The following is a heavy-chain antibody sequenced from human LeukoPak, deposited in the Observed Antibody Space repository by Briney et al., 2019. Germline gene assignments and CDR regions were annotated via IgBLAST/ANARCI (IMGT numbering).Heavy chain of an antibody. Sequence: GGSLRLSCVASGFTFRSYNMNWVRQAPGKGLEWVSYISSSSSTIYYADSVKGRFTISRDNAKNSLYLQMNSLRAEDTAVYYCARVISSTSRVVDYWGQGTLVTVSS. V-gene: IGHV3-48*01. J-gene: IGHJ4*02. CDR3: ARVISSTSRVVDY. D-gene: IGHD2-2*01. CDR2: ISSSSSTI. CDR1: GFTFRSYN.